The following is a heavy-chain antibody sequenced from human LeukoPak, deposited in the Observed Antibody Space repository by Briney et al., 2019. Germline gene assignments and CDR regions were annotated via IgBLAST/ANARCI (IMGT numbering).Heavy chain of an antibody. CDR2: ISPYNGNT. Sequence: ALVKVSCKASGYTFTSYGISWVRQAPGQGLEWMGWISPYNGNTNYAQKLQGRVTMTTDTSTSTAYMELRSLRSDDTAVYYCAHMVRGYFDYWGQGTLVTVSS. V-gene: IGHV1-18*01. J-gene: IGHJ4*02. D-gene: IGHD3-10*01. CDR1: GYTFTSYG. CDR3: AHMVRGYFDY.